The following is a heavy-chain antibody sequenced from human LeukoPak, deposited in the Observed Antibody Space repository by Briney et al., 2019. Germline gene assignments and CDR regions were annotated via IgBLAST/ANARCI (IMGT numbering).Heavy chain of an antibody. V-gene: IGHV5-51*01. CDR2: IYPGDSDT. CDR3: ARLGLEDYDNSAFYYLDY. CDR1: GYSFTSYW. Sequence: GESLKISCKGSGYSFTSYWIGWGRQRPGKGLEWIGTIYPGDSDTRYRPSFQGQVTISADKSISTASLQWSSLRASDTAMYYCARLGLEDYDNSAFYYLDYWAEGTLVTVSS. D-gene: IGHD3-22*01. J-gene: IGHJ4*02.